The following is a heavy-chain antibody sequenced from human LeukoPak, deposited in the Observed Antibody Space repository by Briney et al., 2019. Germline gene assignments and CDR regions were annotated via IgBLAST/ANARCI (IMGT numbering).Heavy chain of an antibody. CDR3: ASGPTLGTTHPYFDY. D-gene: IGHD1-1*01. Sequence: ASVKVSCKESGYTFIGYYIHWLRQAPGQGLEWMGWLNPSNGCTKYAQRFQGRVTMTRDTSTSTAYMEMSRLTFDDTAVYYCASGPTLGTTHPYFDYWGQGTLVSVSS. V-gene: IGHV1-2*02. CDR2: LNPSNGCT. J-gene: IGHJ4*02. CDR1: GYTFIGYY.